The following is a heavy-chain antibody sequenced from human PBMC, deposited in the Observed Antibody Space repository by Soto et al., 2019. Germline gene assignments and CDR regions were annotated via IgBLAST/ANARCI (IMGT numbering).Heavy chain of an antibody. V-gene: IGHV4-31*03. CDR1: GGSISSGGYY. CDR3: ARSVFP. J-gene: IGHJ5*02. Sequence: QVQLQESGPGLVKPSQTLSLTCTVSGGSISSGGYYWSWIRQHPGKGLEWIGYIYYSKSTYYNPSPXSXXTISLDTSKNQFSLKLTFVTAADTAVYYCARSVFPWGQGTLVTVSS. CDR2: IYYSKST.